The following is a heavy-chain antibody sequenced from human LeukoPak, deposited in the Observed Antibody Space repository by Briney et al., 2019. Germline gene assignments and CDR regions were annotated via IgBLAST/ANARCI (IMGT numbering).Heavy chain of an antibody. D-gene: IGHD2-21*02. CDR1: GGSFSGYY. J-gene: IGHJ4*02. V-gene: IGHV4-34*01. Sequence: PSETLSLTCAVYGGSFSGYYWSWIRQPPGKGLDWIGEINHSGSTNYNPSLKSRVTISVDTSKNQFSLKLSSVTAADTAVYYCARGCGGGGYYYFDYWGQGTLVTVSS. CDR3: ARGCGGGGYYYFDY. CDR2: INHSGST.